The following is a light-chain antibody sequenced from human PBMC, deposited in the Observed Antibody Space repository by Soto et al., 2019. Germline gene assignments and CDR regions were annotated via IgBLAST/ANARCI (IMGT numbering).Light chain of an antibody. V-gene: IGKV3-15*01. J-gene: IGKJ4*01. CDR1: ESVRLN. CDR3: QQYYNWPT. CDR2: GAS. Sequence: EIVMTQSPVTLSVSPGERATLSCRASESVRLNVAWYQQKPGQAPRLLIYGASTRATGIPARFSGSGSGTEFTLTISSLQSEDFAIYFCQQYYNWPTFGGGTKVEIK.